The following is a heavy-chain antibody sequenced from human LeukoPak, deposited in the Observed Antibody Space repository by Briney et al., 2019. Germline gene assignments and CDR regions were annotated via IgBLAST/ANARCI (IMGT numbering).Heavy chain of an antibody. J-gene: IGHJ6*03. V-gene: IGHV4-39*07. Sequence: SETLSLTCTVSGVSISSSNSYWGWIRQPPGKGLEWIGEINHSGSTNYNPSLKSRVTISVDTSKNQFSLKLNSVTAADTAIYYCARGNMWDYRRYYYYMDVWGKGTTVTVSS. CDR3: ARGNMWDYRRYYYYMDV. CDR2: INHSGST. CDR1: GVSISSSNSY. D-gene: IGHD4-11*01.